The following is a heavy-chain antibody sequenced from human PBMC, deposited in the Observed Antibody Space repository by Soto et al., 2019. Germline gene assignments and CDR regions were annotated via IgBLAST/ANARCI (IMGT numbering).Heavy chain of an antibody. Sequence: ASVKVSCKASGYTFTKFDINWVRQATGQGLEWMGWMNPNSGNTGYAQKFQGRVTMTRNTSITTAYMELSTLRSEDTAVYYCVRGDYGDYSHWFDPWGQGTLVTVSS. CDR1: GYTFTKFD. CDR2: MNPNSGNT. CDR3: VRGDYGDYSHWFDP. D-gene: IGHD4-17*01. J-gene: IGHJ5*02. V-gene: IGHV1-8*01.